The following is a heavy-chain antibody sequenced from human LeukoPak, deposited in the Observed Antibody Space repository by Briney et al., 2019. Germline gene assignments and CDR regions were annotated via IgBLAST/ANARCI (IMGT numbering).Heavy chain of an antibody. CDR3: ARPIAPHCSGGSCYSLNWFDP. J-gene: IGHJ5*02. V-gene: IGHV1-18*01. Sequence: ASVKVSCKASGYTFTSYGISWVRQAPGQGLEWMGWISAYNGNTNYAQKLQGRVTMTTDTSTSTAYMELRSLRSDDTAVYYCARPIAPHCSGGSCYSLNWFDPWGQGTLVTVSS. D-gene: IGHD2-15*01. CDR1: GYTFTSYG. CDR2: ISAYNGNT.